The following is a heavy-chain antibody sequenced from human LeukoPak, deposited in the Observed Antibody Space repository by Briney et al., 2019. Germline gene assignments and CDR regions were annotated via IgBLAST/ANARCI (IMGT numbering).Heavy chain of an antibody. J-gene: IGHJ4*02. D-gene: IGHD3-3*01. CDR1: XXTFISXA. V-gene: IGHV1-69*01. Sequence: SXXTFISXAIXXVRQAPGQGLEXXGGXIPICGTANYAQKVQGRVTITADESTSTAYMELSSLRSEDMAVYYCASPSYYDFWSGQGPLDYWGQGTLVTVSS. CDR3: ASPSYYDFWSGQGPLDY. CDR2: XIPICGTA.